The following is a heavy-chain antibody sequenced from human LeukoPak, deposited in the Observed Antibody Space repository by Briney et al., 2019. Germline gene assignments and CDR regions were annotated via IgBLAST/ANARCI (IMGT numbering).Heavy chain of an antibody. J-gene: IGHJ4*02. D-gene: IGHD5-18*01. CDR1: GFTFSSYE. CDR2: ISSSGSTI. Sequence: GGSLRLSCAASGFTFSSYEMNWVRQAPGKGLEWVSYISSSGSTIYYADSVKGRFTISRDNAKNTLYLQMNSLRAEDTAVYYCARGGFLVDTAMVPDYWGQGTLVTVS. CDR3: ARGGFLVDTAMVPDY. V-gene: IGHV3-48*03.